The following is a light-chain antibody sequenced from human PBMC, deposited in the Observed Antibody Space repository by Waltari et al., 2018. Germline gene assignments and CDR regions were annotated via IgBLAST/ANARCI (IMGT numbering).Light chain of an antibody. V-gene: IGKV3-11*01. Sequence: IVLPQSPVTLSLSPGERATLSCRASQSVSTSLARDQHRPRQAPRLLIYDASTRATGIPARFSGSGSGTDFPLTISSREPEDFAVYYCQRRSNSPPWTFGQGTTVEVK. CDR1: QSVSTS. CDR3: QRRSNSPPWT. CDR2: DAS. J-gene: IGKJ1*01.